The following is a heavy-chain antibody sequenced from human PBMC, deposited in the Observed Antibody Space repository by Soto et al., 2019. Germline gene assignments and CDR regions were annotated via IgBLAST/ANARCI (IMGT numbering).Heavy chain of an antibody. CDR3: ARRVAGSTYYYYYYMDV. CDR1: GGSISSYY. V-gene: IGHV4-59*08. J-gene: IGHJ6*03. D-gene: IGHD6-19*01. Sequence: SETLSLTCTVSGGSISSYYWSWIRQPPGKGLEWIGYIYYSGSTNYNPSLKSRVTISVDTSKNQFSPKLSSVTAADTAVYYCARRVAGSTYYYYYYMDVWGKGTTVTVSS. CDR2: IYYSGST.